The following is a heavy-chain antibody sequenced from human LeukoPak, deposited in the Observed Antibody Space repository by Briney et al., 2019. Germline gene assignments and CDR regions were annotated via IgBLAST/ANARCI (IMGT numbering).Heavy chain of an antibody. CDR2: IIPILGIA. J-gene: IGHJ4*02. V-gene: IGHV1-69*04. CDR1: GYTFTSYG. Sequence: GASVKVSCKASGYTFTSYGISWVRQAPGQGLEWMGRIIPILGIANYAQKFQGRVTITADKSTSTAYMELSSLRSEDTAVYYCARDYNRVWFGESPFDYWGQGTLVTVSS. D-gene: IGHD3-10*01. CDR3: ARDYNRVWFGESPFDY.